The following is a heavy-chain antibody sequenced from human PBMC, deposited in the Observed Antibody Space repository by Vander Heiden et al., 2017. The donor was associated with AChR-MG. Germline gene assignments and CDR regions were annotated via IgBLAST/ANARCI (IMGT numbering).Heavy chain of an antibody. CDR2: ISWNSGSI. J-gene: IGHJ6*02. CDR1: GFTFDDSA. V-gene: IGHV3-9*01. CDR3: AKDRGEGGNWNKYYYYYGMDV. Sequence: EVQLVESGGGLVQPGRSLRLSCAASGFTFDDSAMPWVRQAPGKGLEWVSGISWNSGSIGYADSVKGRFTISRDNAKNSLYLQMNSLRAEDTALYYCAKDRGEGGNWNKYYYYYGMDVWGQGTTVTVSS. D-gene: IGHD1-20*01.